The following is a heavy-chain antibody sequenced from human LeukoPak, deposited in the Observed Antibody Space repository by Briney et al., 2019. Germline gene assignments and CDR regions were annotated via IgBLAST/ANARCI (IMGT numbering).Heavy chain of an antibody. J-gene: IGHJ3*02. CDR1: GYTCTGYY. Sequence: EASVKVSCKASGYTCTGYYMHWVRQAPGQGLEWMGWINPNSGGTNYAQKFQGWVTMTRDTSISTAYMELSRLRSDDTAVYYCASSIGSGYYSDAFDIWGQGTMVTVSS. V-gene: IGHV1-2*04. CDR2: INPNSGGT. D-gene: IGHD3-22*01. CDR3: ASSIGSGYYSDAFDI.